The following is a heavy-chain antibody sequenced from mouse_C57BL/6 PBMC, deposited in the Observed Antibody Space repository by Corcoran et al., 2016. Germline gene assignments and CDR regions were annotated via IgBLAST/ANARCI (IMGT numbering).Heavy chain of an antibody. D-gene: IGHD1-1*01. J-gene: IGHJ3*01. Sequence: EVQLQQYGAEIVRPGASVKLSCTASGFNIKDFYMNCVKQRPEQGLEGLGRIDPEDGDTEYAPKLQGNANMTADTSSNTAYLQLSSLTSEDTAVYYCTTWGYGRPPVAYWGQGTLVTVSA. CDR3: TTWGYGRPPVAY. CDR1: GFNIKDFY. CDR2: IDPEDGDT. V-gene: IGHV14-1*01.